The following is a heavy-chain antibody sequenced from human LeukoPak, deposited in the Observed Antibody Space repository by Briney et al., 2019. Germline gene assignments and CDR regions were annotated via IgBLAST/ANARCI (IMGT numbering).Heavy chain of an antibody. CDR3: ARDKEYYYGSGSYQLDY. CDR1: GFTFSSYE. V-gene: IGHV3-48*03. J-gene: IGHJ4*02. CDR2: ISSSGNTI. Sequence: GGSLRLSCAASGFTFSSYEMNWVRQAPGKGLKWVSYISSSGNTIYYADSVKGRFTISRDNAKNSLFLQMNSLRAEDTAVYYCARDKEYYYGSGSYQLDYWGQGTLVTVSS. D-gene: IGHD3-10*01.